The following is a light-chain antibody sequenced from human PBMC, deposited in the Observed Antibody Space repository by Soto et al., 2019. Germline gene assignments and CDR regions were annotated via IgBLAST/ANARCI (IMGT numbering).Light chain of an antibody. CDR2: DAS. CDR3: QQRSKWPIT. J-gene: IGKJ5*01. Sequence: EIVLTQSPATLSLSPGERPTLSCRASQSVSSYLAWYQQKPGQAPRLFIYDASSRATGIPARFSGSGSGTDCTLTISSLEPEDVAVYYCQQRSKWPITFGQGTRLEIK. V-gene: IGKV3-11*01. CDR1: QSVSSY.